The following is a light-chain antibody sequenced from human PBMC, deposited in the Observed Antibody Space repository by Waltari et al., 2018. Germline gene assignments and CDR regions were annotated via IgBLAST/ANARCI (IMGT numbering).Light chain of an antibody. Sequence: EVVMTQSPATLSLFPGEGATLSCSASQAISSNLAWYQQRPAQTPRLLIFDASTRAPSIPARFSGSGSGTEFTLTIRSLQSEDSAVYYCQQYNRWPPITFGQGTRLEIK. V-gene: IGKV3-15*01. CDR2: DAS. J-gene: IGKJ5*01. CDR1: QAISSN. CDR3: QQYNRWPPIT.